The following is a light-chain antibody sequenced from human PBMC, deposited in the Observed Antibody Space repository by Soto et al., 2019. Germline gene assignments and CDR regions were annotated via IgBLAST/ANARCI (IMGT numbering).Light chain of an antibody. Sequence: EIVMTQSPATLSVSPGEGATLSCRASQSVSSNLAWYQQKPGQAPRLLIYDASSSATGVPARFSGSGSGTDFTLTISSLQSEDFAIYYCQQYNIWPPFTFGQGTNLEIK. CDR3: QQYNIWPPFT. CDR2: DAS. V-gene: IGKV3-15*01. CDR1: QSVSSN. J-gene: IGKJ2*01.